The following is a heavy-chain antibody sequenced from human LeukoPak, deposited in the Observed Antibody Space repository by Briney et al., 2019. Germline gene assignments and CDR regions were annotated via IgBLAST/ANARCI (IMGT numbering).Heavy chain of an antibody. Sequence: SETLSLTCTVSGGSISSYYWSWIRQPPGKGLECIGYIYYSGSTNHNPSLKSRVTISVDTSKNQFSLKLSSVTAADTAVYYCARYERGDYWHDAFDIGGQGTMVTVSS. V-gene: IGHV4-59*08. CDR3: ARYERGDYWHDAFDI. CDR1: GGSISSYY. J-gene: IGHJ3*02. D-gene: IGHD4-17*01. CDR2: IYYSGST.